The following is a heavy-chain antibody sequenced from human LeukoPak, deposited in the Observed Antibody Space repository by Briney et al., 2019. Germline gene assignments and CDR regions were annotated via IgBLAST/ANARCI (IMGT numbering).Heavy chain of an antibody. V-gene: IGHV4-59*12. CDR3: ARGGGGVGGGGFDI. D-gene: IGHD3-3*01. J-gene: IGHJ3*02. CDR1: GGSIDFYY. Sequence: SETLSLTCAVSGGSIDFYYWSWIRQPPGKGLEWIGKMSYSGSSQYNPSLENRVTLSLDTSKGQFSLKLASATAADTAVYYCARGGGGVGGGGFDIWGQGTLVSVSS. CDR2: MSYSGSS.